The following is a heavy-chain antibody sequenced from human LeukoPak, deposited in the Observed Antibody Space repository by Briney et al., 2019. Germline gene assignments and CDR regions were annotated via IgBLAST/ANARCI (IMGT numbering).Heavy chain of an antibody. CDR3: ARDRYTVVSWYFDL. Sequence: PSETLSLTCTVSGGSISSGGYYWSWVRQHPGKGLEWIGYIYYSGSTYYNPSLKSRVTISVDTSKNQFSLKLSSVTAADTAVYYCARDRYTVVSWYFDLWGRGTLVTVSS. J-gene: IGHJ2*01. CDR2: IYYSGST. CDR1: GGSISSGGYY. V-gene: IGHV4-31*03. D-gene: IGHD4-23*01.